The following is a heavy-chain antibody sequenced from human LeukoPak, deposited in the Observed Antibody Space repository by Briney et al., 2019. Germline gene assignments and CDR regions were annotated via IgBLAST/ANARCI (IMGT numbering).Heavy chain of an antibody. D-gene: IGHD6-19*01. CDR3: ARDLAGEYSSGWPPFDAFDI. Sequence: GASVKVSCKASGYTFTSYGISWVRQAPGQGLEWMGWISAYNGNTNYAQKLQGRVTMTTDTSTSTAYMELRSLRSDDTAVYYCARDLAGEYSSGWPPFDAFDIWGQGTMVTVSS. V-gene: IGHV1-18*01. J-gene: IGHJ3*02. CDR1: GYTFTSYG. CDR2: ISAYNGNT.